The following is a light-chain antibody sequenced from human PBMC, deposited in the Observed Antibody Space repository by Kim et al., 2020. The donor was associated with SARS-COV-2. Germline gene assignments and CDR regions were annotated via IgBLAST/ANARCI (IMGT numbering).Light chain of an antibody. J-gene: IGKJ5*01. Sequence: VTAGESALLSCRGRQGGSSYIAWYQQKPGQAPRLLIYGASTRATGIPARFSGSGSGTEFTLTISRLESEDFAVYFCQQYNNSPRTFGQGTRVEIK. CDR3: QQYNNSPRT. V-gene: IGKV3-15*01. CDR2: GAS. CDR1: QGGSSY.